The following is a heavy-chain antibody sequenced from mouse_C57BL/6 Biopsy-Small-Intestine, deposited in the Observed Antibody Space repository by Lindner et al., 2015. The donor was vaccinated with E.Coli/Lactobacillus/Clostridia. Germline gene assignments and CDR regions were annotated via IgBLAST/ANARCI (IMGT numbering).Heavy chain of an antibody. CDR1: GYTFTDYY. V-gene: IGHV1-19*01. J-gene: IGHJ2*01. D-gene: IGHD4-1*01. CDR3: ARDWEREDYFDY. Sequence: SVKVSCKASGYTFTDYYMHWLRQAPGQGLEWMGWINVNSGGSSYARKFQGRVTMTRDTSISTAYMELNRLRSDDTAVYYCARDWEREDYFDYWGQGTLVTVSS. CDR2: INVNSGGS.